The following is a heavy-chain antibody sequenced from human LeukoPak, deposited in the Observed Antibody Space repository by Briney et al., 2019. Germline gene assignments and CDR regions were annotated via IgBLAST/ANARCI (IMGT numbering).Heavy chain of an antibody. CDR2: IIPIFGTA. J-gene: IGHJ4*02. Sequence: SVKVSCKASGGTFSSYAISWVRQAPGQGLEWMGGIIPIFGTANYAQKFQGRVTITADESTSTAYMELSSLRSEDTAVYYCAEEGGVYEGSGGYYGYWPQATLVTVFS. CDR3: AEEGGVYEGSGGYYGY. D-gene: IGHD3-10*01. CDR1: GGTFSSYA. V-gene: IGHV1-69*01.